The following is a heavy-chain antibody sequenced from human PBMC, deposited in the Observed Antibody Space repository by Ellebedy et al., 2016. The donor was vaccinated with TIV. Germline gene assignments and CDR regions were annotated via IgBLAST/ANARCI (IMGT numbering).Heavy chain of an antibody. CDR3: ARMYGSGSYYRPFYSFDY. Sequence: SGPTLVKPTQTLTLTCTFSGFSLSTSGVGVGWIRQPPGKALEWLALIYWDDDKRYSPSLKSRLTITKDTSKNQVVLTMTNMDPVDTATYYCARMYGSGSYYRPFYSFDYWGQGTLVTVSS. V-gene: IGHV2-5*02. D-gene: IGHD3-10*01. CDR1: GFSLSTSGVG. J-gene: IGHJ4*02. CDR2: IYWDDDK.